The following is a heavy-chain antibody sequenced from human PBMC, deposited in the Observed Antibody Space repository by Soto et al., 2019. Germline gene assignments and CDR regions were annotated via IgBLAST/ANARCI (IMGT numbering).Heavy chain of an antibody. CDR1: GVCCNGAT. CDR2: ITSKANSYAT. J-gene: IGHJ5*01. CDR3: TRLNAVPVVLAS. D-gene: IGHD2-8*01. Sequence: PGGTARIGSAASGVCCNGATMTYVRQASGKELEWVGRITSKANSYATAYAASVKGRFTISRDDSKNTAYLQMNSLKTEDTAVYYCTRLNAVPVVLASW. V-gene: IGHV3-73*01.